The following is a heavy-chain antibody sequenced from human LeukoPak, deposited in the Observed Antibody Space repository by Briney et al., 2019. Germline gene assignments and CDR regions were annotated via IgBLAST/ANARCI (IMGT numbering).Heavy chain of an antibody. J-gene: IGHJ4*02. V-gene: IGHV3-23*01. D-gene: IGHD3-22*01. Sequence: GSLRLSCAASGFTLSSYAMSWVRQAPGKGLELVSGISDSGGTTYYADSVKGRFTISRDNSKNTLYLQLNSLRAEDTALYYCAKDLTYYYDSTGYYFDYWGQGTLVTVSS. CDR3: AKDLTYYYDSTGYYFDY. CDR2: ISDSGGTT. CDR1: GFTLSSYA.